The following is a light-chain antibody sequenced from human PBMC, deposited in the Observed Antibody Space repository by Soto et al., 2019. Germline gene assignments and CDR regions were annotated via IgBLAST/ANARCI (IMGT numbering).Light chain of an antibody. CDR2: DAS. J-gene: IGKJ4*01. Sequence: EIVLTQSPATLSLSPGERATLSCRASQNVGSFLGWYQQTPGQPPRLLIYDASNRATGIPARFSGSGSGTDFTLTISSLEPEDFAVYYCQQRSNWPALTFGGGTKVEIK. CDR3: QQRSNWPALT. CDR1: QNVGSF. V-gene: IGKV3-11*01.